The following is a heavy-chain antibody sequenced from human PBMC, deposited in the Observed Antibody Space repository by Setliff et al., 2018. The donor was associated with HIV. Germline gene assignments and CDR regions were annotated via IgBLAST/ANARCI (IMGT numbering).Heavy chain of an antibody. D-gene: IGHD3-22*01. Sequence: ASVKVSCKASGNTFTNYAMNWVRQAPGQGLEWMGWINTNTGNPMYAQGFTGRFVFSLDTSASTAYLQISSLKAEDTAVYYCARERGGVTMIVVVNDAFDIWGQGTMVT. CDR3: ARERGGVTMIVVVNDAFDI. CDR1: GNTFTNYA. V-gene: IGHV7-4-1*02. CDR2: INTNTGNP. J-gene: IGHJ3*02.